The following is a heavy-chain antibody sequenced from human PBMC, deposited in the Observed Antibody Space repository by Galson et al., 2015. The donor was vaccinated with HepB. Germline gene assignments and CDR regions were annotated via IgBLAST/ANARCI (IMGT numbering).Heavy chain of an antibody. J-gene: IGHJ4*02. CDR2: INSDGSST. V-gene: IGHV3-74*01. CDR3: ARGHDFWSGYPFDY. Sequence: SLRLSCAASGFTFSSYWMHWVRQAPRKGLVWVSRINSDGSSTSYADSVKGRFTISRDNAKNTLYLQMNSLRAEDTAVYYCARGHDFWSGYPFDYWGQGTLVTVSS. D-gene: IGHD3-3*01. CDR1: GFTFSSYW.